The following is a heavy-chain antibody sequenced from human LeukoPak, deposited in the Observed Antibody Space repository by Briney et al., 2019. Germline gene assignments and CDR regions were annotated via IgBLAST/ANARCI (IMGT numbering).Heavy chain of an antibody. CDR2: IYYSGST. J-gene: IGHJ6*03. CDR3: ARVQEVSSGYYSYYYYMDV. Sequence: SETLSLTCTVSGYSISSGYYWGWIRQPPGKGLEWIGYIYYSGSTNYNPSLKSRVTISVDTSKNQFSLKLSSVTAADTAVYYCARVQEVSSGYYSYYYYMDVWGKGTTVTVSS. CDR1: GYSISSGYY. D-gene: IGHD3-22*01. V-gene: IGHV4-38-2*02.